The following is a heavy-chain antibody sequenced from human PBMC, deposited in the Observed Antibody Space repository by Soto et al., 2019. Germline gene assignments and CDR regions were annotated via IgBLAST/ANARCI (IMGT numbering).Heavy chain of an antibody. Sequence: PGGSLRLSCAASGLTFSNVWMTWVRQATGKGLEWVGRIKSTSDGETADVAAPVKARFTISRDDSKNTVLLERNSVRNGDTALYYCAVAGIINRDSSTSFEDGGRGSQVTVSA. V-gene: IGHV3-15*01. D-gene: IGHD1-20*01. CDR1: GLTFSNVW. CDR3: AVAGIINRDSSTSFED. J-gene: IGHJ4*02. CDR2: IKSTSDGETA.